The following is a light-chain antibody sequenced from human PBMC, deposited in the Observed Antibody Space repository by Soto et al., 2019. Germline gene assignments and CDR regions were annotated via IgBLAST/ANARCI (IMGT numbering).Light chain of an antibody. CDR3: AAWDGSLKGWV. V-gene: IGLV1-47*01. CDR1: SSNIGSNF. CDR2: RNH. Sequence: QSALTQPPSASGTPGQGVTFSCSGSSSNIGSNFVYWYQHLPGKAPKLLIYRNHQRPSGVPDRLSGSKSCTSASLAISGLRSEDDADYYCAAWDGSLKGWVFGGGTKLTVL. J-gene: IGLJ3*02.